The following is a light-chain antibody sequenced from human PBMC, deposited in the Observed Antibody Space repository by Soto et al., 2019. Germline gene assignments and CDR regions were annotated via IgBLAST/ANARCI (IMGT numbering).Light chain of an antibody. Sequence: AIQMTQSPSSLSASVGDTVTITCRASQGIRNDLGWYQQKPGKPPKVLIYAASSLQTGVPSRFSGSGSGTDFTLTITSLQPEDFATYYCLQDYDYPRSFGQGTKVEIK. V-gene: IGKV1-6*02. CDR2: AAS. CDR3: LQDYDYPRS. CDR1: QGIRND. J-gene: IGKJ1*01.